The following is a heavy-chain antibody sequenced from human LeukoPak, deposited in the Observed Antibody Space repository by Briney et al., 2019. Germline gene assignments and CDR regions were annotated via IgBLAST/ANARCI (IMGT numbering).Heavy chain of an antibody. V-gene: IGHV1-2*06. J-gene: IGHJ4*02. CDR1: GYTFTGYY. Sequence: ASVKVSCKASGYTFTGYYMHWVRQAPGQGLEWMGRINPNSGGTNYAQKFQGRVTMTRDTSISTAYMELSRLRSDDTAVYYCARGARGYSSGWPLGYWGQGTLVTVSS. D-gene: IGHD6-19*01. CDR2: INPNSGGT. CDR3: ARGARGYSSGWPLGY.